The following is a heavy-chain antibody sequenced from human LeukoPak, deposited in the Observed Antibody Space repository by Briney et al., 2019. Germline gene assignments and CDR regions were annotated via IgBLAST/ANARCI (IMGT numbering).Heavy chain of an antibody. CDR1: GDNVARKSAA. V-gene: IGHV6-1*01. CDR3: ARDPDYGDSYNWFDP. D-gene: IGHD4-17*01. Sequence: HSQTLSLTCAISGDNVARKSAAWNWFRQSPSRGLEWLGRTYYRSKWYNDYAVSVKSRITINPDTSKNQFSLQLNSVTPEDTAVYYCARDPDYGDSYNWFDPWGQGTLVTVSS. J-gene: IGHJ5*02. CDR2: TYYRSKWYN.